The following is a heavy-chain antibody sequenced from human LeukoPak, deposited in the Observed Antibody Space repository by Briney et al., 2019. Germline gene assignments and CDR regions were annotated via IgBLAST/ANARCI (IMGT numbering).Heavy chain of an antibody. CDR2: IGTAGEI. CDR1: GFTFSSYD. CDR3: ARDGSIAARPTYFDY. D-gene: IGHD6-6*01. V-gene: IGHV3-13*01. J-gene: IGHJ4*02. Sequence: GGSLRLSCAASGFTFSSYDIHWVRQATGKGLEWVSGIGTAGEIYYPGSVKGRFTISRENAKNSLYLQMNSLRAGDTAVYYCARDGSIAARPTYFDYWGQGTLVTVSS.